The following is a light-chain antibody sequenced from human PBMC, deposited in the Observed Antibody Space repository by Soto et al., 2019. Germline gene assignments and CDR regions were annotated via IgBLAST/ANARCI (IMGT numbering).Light chain of an antibody. CDR2: DVT. CDR3: CSYAGSYSLV. Sequence: QSALTQPRSVSGSHGQSATISCTGTSSDIGGYNYVSWYQHHPGKAPKLMIYDVTTRPSGVPDRFSGSKSGNTASLAISGLQAEDEADYYCCSYAGSYSLVFGGGTKVTVL. V-gene: IGLV2-11*01. J-gene: IGLJ2*01. CDR1: SSDIGGYNY.